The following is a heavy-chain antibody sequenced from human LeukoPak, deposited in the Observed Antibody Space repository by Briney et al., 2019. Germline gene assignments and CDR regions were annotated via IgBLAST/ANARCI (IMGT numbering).Heavy chain of an antibody. V-gene: IGHV1-46*01. CDR3: ARGSRDGYNLGY. J-gene: IGHJ4*02. CDR2: INPTGGST. Sequence: ASVKVFCKASGYTFTSYYMHWVRQAPGQGLEWMGLINPTGGSTGYAQKFQGRVTITRNTSISTAYMELSSLRSEDTAVYYCARGSRDGYNLGYWGQGTLVTVSS. CDR1: GYTFTSYY. D-gene: IGHD5-24*01.